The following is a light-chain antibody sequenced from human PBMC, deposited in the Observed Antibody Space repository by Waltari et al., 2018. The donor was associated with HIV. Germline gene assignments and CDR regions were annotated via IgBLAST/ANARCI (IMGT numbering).Light chain of an antibody. CDR3: QQYGASPRT. V-gene: IGKV3-20*01. J-gene: IGKJ5*01. CDR1: QNLGGSY. CDR2: GAS. Sequence: EIVLTQSPGNLSLSPGERATLSCRASQNLGGSYLGWHQQKPGQAPRLLIYGASNRATGIPDRFSGSGSGTDFTLTISRLEPEDCAVYYCQQYGASPRTCGQGTRLVIK.